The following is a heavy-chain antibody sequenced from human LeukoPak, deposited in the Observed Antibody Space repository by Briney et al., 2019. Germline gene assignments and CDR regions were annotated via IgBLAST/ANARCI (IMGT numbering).Heavy chain of an antibody. Sequence: GESLRISCKGSGYNFPNYWINWVRQVPGKGLEWMGIVYPGDSDTTYSPSFQGQVTISADKSMSTAYLQWRSLKASDTAMYYCVRALGYTSRWYLTFDYWGQGTLVTVSS. V-gene: IGHV5-51*01. J-gene: IGHJ4*02. CDR2: VYPGDSDT. D-gene: IGHD6-13*01. CDR1: GYNFPNYW. CDR3: VRALGYTSRWYLTFDY.